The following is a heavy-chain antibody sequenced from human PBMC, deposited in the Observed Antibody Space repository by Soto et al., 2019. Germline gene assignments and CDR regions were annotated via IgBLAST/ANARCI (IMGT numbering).Heavy chain of an antibody. D-gene: IGHD3-9*01. V-gene: IGHV1-2*04. J-gene: IGHJ5*02. Sequence: ASVKVSCKASGYTFTGYYMHWVRQAPGQGLEWMGWINPNSGGTNYAQKFQGWVTMTRDTSISTAYMELSRLRSDDTAVYYCARDAGLYYDILTGPHFDPWGQGTLVTVSS. CDR1: GYTFTGYY. CDR2: INPNSGGT. CDR3: ARDAGLYYDILTGPHFDP.